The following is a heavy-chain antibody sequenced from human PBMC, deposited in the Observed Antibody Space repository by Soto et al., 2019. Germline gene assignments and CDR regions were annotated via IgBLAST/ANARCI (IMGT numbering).Heavy chain of an antibody. D-gene: IGHD5-18*01. J-gene: IGHJ4*02. CDR2: IYYSGST. Sequence: SETLSLTCTVSGGSISSGGYYWSWIRQHPGKGLEWIGYIYYSGSTYYNPSLKSRVTISVDTSKNQFSLKLSSVTAADTAVYYCARETYRYRYGIVIWGQGTLVTVSS. V-gene: IGHV4-31*03. CDR3: ARETYRYRYGIVI. CDR1: GGSISSGGYY.